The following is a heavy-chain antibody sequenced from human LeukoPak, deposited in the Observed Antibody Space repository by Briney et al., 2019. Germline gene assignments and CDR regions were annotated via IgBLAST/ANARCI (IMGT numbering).Heavy chain of an antibody. J-gene: IGHJ4*02. D-gene: IGHD2-15*01. V-gene: IGHV3-30-3*01. Sequence: GGSLRLSWAASGFTFSTYAMHWVGKAQGKGLEWVALISYDGSNKYYADSVKGRFTISRDNSKNTLYLQMNSLSAEDTAVYYCSRAVVVITAPENWGQGTLVTVSS. CDR1: GFTFSTYA. CDR2: ISYDGSNK. CDR3: SRAVVVITAPEN.